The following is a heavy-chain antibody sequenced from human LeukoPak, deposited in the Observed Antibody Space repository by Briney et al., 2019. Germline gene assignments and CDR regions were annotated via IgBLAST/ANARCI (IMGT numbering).Heavy chain of an antibody. V-gene: IGHV4-59*01. CDR2: IFYRGST. CDR1: GGSIRNYY. J-gene: IGHJ3*02. CDR3: ASSSSGSYYNGFDI. D-gene: IGHD3-10*01. Sequence: SETLSLTCSVSGGSIRNYYWTWIRQPPGKGPEWIGYIFYRGSTNYNPSLKSRVTISLDTSKNHFSLKLNSVTAADPAVYYCASSSSGSYYNGFDIWGQGTMVTVAS.